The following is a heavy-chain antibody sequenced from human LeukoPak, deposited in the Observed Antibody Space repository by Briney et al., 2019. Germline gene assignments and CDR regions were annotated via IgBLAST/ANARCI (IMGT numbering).Heavy chain of an antibody. Sequence: ASVKVSCKASGYTFTSHYMHWVRQAPGEGLEWMGIINPSGGSTSYAQKFQGRVTMTRDTSTSTVYMELSSLRSEDTAVYYCARDLGVGSYYFDYWGQGTLVTVS. CDR1: GYTFTSHY. D-gene: IGHD1-26*01. V-gene: IGHV1-46*01. CDR2: INPSGGST. CDR3: ARDLGVGSYYFDY. J-gene: IGHJ4*02.